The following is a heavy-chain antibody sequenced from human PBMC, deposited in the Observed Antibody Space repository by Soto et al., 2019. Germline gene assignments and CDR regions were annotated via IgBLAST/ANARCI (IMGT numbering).Heavy chain of an antibody. D-gene: IGHD6-13*01. CDR1: GGSISSNY. CDR2: VYNSGST. CDR3: ARYRREAVAGYTLDN. J-gene: IGHJ4*02. Sequence: SETLSLTCTVSGGSISSNYWTWIRQPPGKGLEWIGYVYNSGSTNYNPSLKSRVTISEDTSKSQFSLKVNSMTAADTALYYCARYRREAVAGYTLDNWGQGILVTAAS. V-gene: IGHV4-59*01.